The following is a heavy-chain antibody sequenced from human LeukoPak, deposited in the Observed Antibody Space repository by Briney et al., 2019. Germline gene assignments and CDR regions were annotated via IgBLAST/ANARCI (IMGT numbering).Heavy chain of an antibody. CDR3: ARYGSGSYYYYYYYMDV. V-gene: IGHV4-34*01. D-gene: IGHD3-10*01. Sequence: PSETLSLTCAVYGGSFSGYYWSWIRQPPGKGLEWIGEINHSGSTNYNPSLKSRVTISVDTSKNQFSLKLSSVTAADTAVYYCARYGSGSYYYYYYYMDVWGKGTTVTISS. CDR2: INHSGST. J-gene: IGHJ6*03. CDR1: GGSFSGYY.